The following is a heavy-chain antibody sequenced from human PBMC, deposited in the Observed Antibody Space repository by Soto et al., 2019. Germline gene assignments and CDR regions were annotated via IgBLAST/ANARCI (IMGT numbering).Heavy chain of an antibody. CDR1: GFRFKSLV. CDR3: ARWGTTGGFDL. V-gene: IGHV3-30*19. D-gene: IGHD3-16*01. Sequence: QVQLVESGGGVVQPGTSLRLSCAACGFRFKSLVMHWVRQAPGKGLEWVAFTSYDGNNKDYGDSVKGRFTVSRDNSQNTLHLQMDFLRPEDTALYYCARWGTTGGFDLWCQGTLASVS. CDR2: TSYDGNNK. J-gene: IGHJ4*02.